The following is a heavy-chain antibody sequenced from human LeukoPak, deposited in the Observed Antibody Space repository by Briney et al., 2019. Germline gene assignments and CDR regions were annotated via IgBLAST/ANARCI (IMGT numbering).Heavy chain of an antibody. Sequence: QPGGSLRLSCAASGFTLNSYLMSWVRQAPGRGLDWVANIKKDGSEESYLDSVKGRFTVSRDNAKNSLFLQMNSLRGEDTAVYYCARSNPNKNALDLWGQGTMVTISS. CDR1: GFTLNSYL. V-gene: IGHV3-7*01. CDR2: IKKDGSEE. J-gene: IGHJ3*01. CDR3: ARSNPNKNALDL. D-gene: IGHD1-14*01.